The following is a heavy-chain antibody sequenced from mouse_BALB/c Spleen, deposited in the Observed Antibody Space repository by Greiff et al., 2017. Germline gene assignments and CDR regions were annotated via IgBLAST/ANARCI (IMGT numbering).Heavy chain of an antibody. CDR3: VRPQGWYFDV. CDR1: GFTFNTYA. V-gene: IGHV10-1*02. J-gene: IGHJ1*01. CDR2: IRSKSNNYAT. Sequence: EVQRVESGGGLVQPKGSLKLSCAASGFTFNTYAMNWVRQAPGKGLEWVARIRSKSNNYATYYADSVKDRFTISRDDSQSMLYLQMNNLKTEDTAMYYCVRPQGWYFDVWGAGTTVTVSS.